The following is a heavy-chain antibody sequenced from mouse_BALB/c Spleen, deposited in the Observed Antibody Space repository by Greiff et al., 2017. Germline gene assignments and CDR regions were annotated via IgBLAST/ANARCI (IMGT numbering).Heavy chain of an antibody. CDR2: ISNFAYSI. CDR1: GFTFSDYG. Sequence: EVKVVESGGGLVQPGGSRTLSCAASGFTFSDYGLAWVRQAPGKGPVWVAFISNFAYSIYYADTVTGRFIISRENAKNTLYLEMSRLRSEDTAMYYCARAGDGYYGDFDYWGQGTTLTVSS. D-gene: IGHD2-3*01. J-gene: IGHJ2*01. V-gene: IGHV5-15*02. CDR3: ARAGDGYYGDFDY.